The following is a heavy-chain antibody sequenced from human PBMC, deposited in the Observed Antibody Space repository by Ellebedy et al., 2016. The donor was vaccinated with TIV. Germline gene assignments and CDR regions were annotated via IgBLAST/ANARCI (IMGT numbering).Heavy chain of an antibody. V-gene: IGHV3-23*01. D-gene: IGHD3-22*01. J-gene: IGHJ3*02. CDR1: GFTFSNYA. CDR2: ISGSGGST. CDR3: AKDYYDSSGYSQDAFDI. Sequence: GESLKISCAASGFTFSNYAMSWVRQAPGKGLEWVSAISGSGGSTYYADSVKGRFTISRDNSKNTLYLQMNSLRAEDTAVYYCAKDYYDSSGYSQDAFDIWGQGTMVTVSS.